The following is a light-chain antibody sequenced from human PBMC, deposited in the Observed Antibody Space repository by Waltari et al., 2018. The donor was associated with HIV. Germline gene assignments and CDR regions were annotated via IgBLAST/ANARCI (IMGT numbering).Light chain of an antibody. Sequence: ASQMTQSPSSLSASVGDRVTITCRASQGIRNDLGWYQQKPGKAPKLLIYAASSLQSGVPSRFSGSGSVTDFTLTISSLQPEDFATYYCLQDYNYFLTFGGGTKVEIK. CDR3: LQDYNYFLT. CDR2: AAS. CDR1: QGIRND. J-gene: IGKJ4*01. V-gene: IGKV1-6*01.